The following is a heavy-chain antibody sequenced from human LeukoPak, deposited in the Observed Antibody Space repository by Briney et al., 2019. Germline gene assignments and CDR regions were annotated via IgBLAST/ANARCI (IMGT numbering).Heavy chain of an antibody. J-gene: IGHJ6*02. V-gene: IGHV3-53*01. CDR1: GFIVSNNY. Sequence: GGSLRLSCAASGFIVSNNYMTWLRQAPGKGLEWVSVIYSGDSTSYAASVKGRFTISRDNSKKTVYLQMNSLRVEDTAVYYCARARYSWTGSGMDVWGQGTTVSVSS. CDR2: IYSGDST. CDR3: ARARYSWTGSGMDV. D-gene: IGHD5-12*01.